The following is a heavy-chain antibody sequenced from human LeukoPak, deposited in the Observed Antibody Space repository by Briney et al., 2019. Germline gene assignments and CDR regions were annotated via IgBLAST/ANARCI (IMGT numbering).Heavy chain of an antibody. CDR1: GGSVSSGSYY. J-gene: IGHJ4*02. Sequence: PSETLSLTCTVSGGSVSSGSYYWSWIRQPPGKGLEWIGYIYYSGSTNYNPSLKSRVTISVDTSKNQFSLKLSSVTAADTAVYYCARVEVIDYYDSSGYYAFDYWGQGTLVTVSS. CDR3: ARVEVIDYYDSSGYYAFDY. CDR2: IYYSGST. D-gene: IGHD3-22*01. V-gene: IGHV4-61*01.